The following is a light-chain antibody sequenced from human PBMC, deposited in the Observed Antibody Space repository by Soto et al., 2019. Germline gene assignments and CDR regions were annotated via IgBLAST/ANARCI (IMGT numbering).Light chain of an antibody. V-gene: IGKV1-39*01. Sequence: DIEITQSPSSLYASVGDRVSIACRASRSISAYLNWYQQKPGKAPKLLIYAASSLQSGVPSRFSCSGSGTDFTLTISSLQPEDFATYYCQQGWTFGQGTKVDI. CDR1: RSISAY. J-gene: IGKJ1*01. CDR2: AAS. CDR3: QQGWT.